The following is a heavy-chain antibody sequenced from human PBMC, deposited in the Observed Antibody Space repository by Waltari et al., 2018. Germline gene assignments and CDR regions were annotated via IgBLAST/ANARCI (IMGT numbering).Heavy chain of an antibody. J-gene: IGHJ3*01. CDR1: GDTFTDNY. Sequence: EVQLLQSGAEVKKTGTPVNISCKVSGDTFTDNYIPWIQQAPGKGRQWTGRLDPENSQSVYEEKFQGRVTMTADTSIHTAYMELTSLTSEDTACYYCAAALGGGISASRPFHFWGQGTMITVSS. CDR3: AAALGGGISASRPFHF. D-gene: IGHD3-10*01. CDR2: LDPENSQS. V-gene: IGHV1-69-2*01.